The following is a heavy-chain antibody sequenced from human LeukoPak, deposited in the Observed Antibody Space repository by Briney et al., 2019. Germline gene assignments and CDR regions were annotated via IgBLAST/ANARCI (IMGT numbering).Heavy chain of an antibody. V-gene: IGHV3-30-3*01. CDR1: GFTFTSYS. Sequence: GGSLRLSCAASGFTFTSYSMHWVRQAPGKGLEWVAIISYDGSIKYYADSVKGRFTISRDNSKNTLYLQMNSLRPEDTAVYYCARYSGTFDYWGQGTLVTVSS. J-gene: IGHJ4*02. CDR3: ARYSGTFDY. D-gene: IGHD1-26*01. CDR2: ISYDGSIK.